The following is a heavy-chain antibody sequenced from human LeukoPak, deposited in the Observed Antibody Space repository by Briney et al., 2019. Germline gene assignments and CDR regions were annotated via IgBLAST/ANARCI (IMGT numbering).Heavy chain of an antibody. Sequence: RGESLKISCKGSGYSFTSYWIGWVRQMPGKGLEWMGIIYPGDSDTRYSPSFQGQVTISADKSISTAYLQWSSLKASDTAMYYCARQYCSSTSCRPTLNKLDYWGQGTLVTVSS. V-gene: IGHV5-51*01. CDR3: ARQYCSSTSCRPTLNKLDY. D-gene: IGHD2-2*01. J-gene: IGHJ4*02. CDR1: GYSFTSYW. CDR2: IYPGDSDT.